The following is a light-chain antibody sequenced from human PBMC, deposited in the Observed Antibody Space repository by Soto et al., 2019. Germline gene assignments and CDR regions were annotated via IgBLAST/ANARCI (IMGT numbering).Light chain of an antibody. J-gene: IGKJ1*01. V-gene: IGKV1-5*03. CDR1: QSIGGW. Sequence: DIQMTQSPSALSASVGDRVTITCRASQSIGGWLAWYQQEAGKAPKVLIYAASTLQSGVPSRFSGSGSGTQFTLTISSLQPDDSATYYCQQYNTWWTFGQGTKVEIK. CDR2: AAS. CDR3: QQYNTWWT.